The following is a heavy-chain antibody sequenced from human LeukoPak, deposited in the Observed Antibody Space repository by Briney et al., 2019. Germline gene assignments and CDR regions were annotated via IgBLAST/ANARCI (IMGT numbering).Heavy chain of an antibody. D-gene: IGHD2-8*01. CDR3: VRGLIQRGYFDS. CDR2: ISTDASTT. Sequence: PGGSLRLSCAASGFIFSKYLMHWVRQAAGKGLVWVSAISTDASTTNYADSVKGRFTISRDNAKNTLYLQMNSLRAEDTAVYYCVRGLIQRGYFDSWGQGTLVTVSS. V-gene: IGHV3-74*01. CDR1: GFIFSKYL. J-gene: IGHJ4*02.